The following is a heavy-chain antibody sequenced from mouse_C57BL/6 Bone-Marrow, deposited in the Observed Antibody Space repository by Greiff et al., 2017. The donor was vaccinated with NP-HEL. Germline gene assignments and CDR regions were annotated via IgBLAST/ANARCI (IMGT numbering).Heavy chain of an antibody. J-gene: IGHJ4*01. Sequence: EVQGVESGGGLVQPKGSLKLSCAASGFTFNTYAMHWVRQAPGTGLEWVARIRSKSSNYATYYADSVKDRFTISRDDSQSMLYLQMNNLKTEDTAMYYCVRVVATDYAMDYWGQGTSVTVSS. V-gene: IGHV10-3*01. CDR2: IRSKSSNYAT. CDR3: VRVVATDYAMDY. CDR1: GFTFNTYA. D-gene: IGHD1-1*01.